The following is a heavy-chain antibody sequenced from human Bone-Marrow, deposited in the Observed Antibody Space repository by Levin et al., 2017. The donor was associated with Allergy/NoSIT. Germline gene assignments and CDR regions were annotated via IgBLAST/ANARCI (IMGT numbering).Heavy chain of an antibody. V-gene: IGHV4-38-2*01. CDR3: GRFGASRALSVAYAYYGMDV. D-gene: IGHD3-16*01. J-gene: IGHJ6*02. CDR2: IYQSGAT. Sequence: SSETLSLTCAVSGYSISSGYYWGWIRQSPGKGLEWIATIYQSGATYYNSSLRGRVTISVDTSKNQFSLTLTSVTAADTAVYFCGRFGASRALSVAYAYYGMDVWGQGTTVTVS. CDR1: GYSISSGYY.